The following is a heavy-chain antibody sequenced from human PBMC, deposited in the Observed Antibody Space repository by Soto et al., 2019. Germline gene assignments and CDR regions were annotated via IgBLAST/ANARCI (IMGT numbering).Heavy chain of an antibody. D-gene: IGHD3-3*01. CDR2: IGAYNDDT. J-gene: IGHJ5*02. CDR1: GYTFSTYG. V-gene: IGHV1-18*01. CDR3: ARDWRGAEGFDP. Sequence: QVQLVQSGAEVKKPGASVKVSCKASGYTFSTYGFSWVRQAPGQGLEWMGWIGAYNDDTNYAQNFQGRVTMTTDTSTTTSYMGLRKLRPDDTAVYFCARDWRGAEGFDPWGQGTLVTVSS.